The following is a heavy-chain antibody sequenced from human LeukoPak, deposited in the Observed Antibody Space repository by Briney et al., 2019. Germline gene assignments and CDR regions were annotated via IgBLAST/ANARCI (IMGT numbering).Heavy chain of an antibody. CDR2: VSPDGRTT. Sequence: GGSLRLSCAASGFTFSSYWMHWVRQTPEKGLVWVSHVSPDGRTTTYADSVKGRFTIFRDNAKSTLYLQMNGLRAEDTAVYYCARIGGSKPTDAFDFWGQGTMVAVSS. CDR1: GFTFSSYW. CDR3: ARIGGSKPTDAFDF. J-gene: IGHJ3*01. D-gene: IGHD3-3*01. V-gene: IGHV3-74*01.